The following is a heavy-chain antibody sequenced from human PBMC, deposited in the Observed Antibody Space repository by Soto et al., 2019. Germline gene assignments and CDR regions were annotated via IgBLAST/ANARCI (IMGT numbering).Heavy chain of an antibody. J-gene: IGHJ5*02. Sequence: ASVKVSCKASGYTFTSYGISWVRQAPGQGLEWMGWISAYNGNTNYAQKLQGRVTMTTDTSTSTAYMELRSLRSDDTAVYYCARDLAVVPAAIGSPGGFDPWGRGTLVTVSS. V-gene: IGHV1-18*01. D-gene: IGHD2-2*02. CDR3: ARDLAVVPAAIGSPGGFDP. CDR1: GYTFTSYG. CDR2: ISAYNGNT.